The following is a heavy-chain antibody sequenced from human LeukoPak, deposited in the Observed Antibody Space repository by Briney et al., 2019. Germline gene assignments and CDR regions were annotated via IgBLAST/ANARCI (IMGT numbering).Heavy chain of an antibody. CDR1: GFTFSSYA. J-gene: IGHJ3*02. Sequence: PGRSLRLSCAASGFTFSSYAMHWVRQAPGKGLEWVAVISYDGSNKYYADSVKGRFTISRDNSKNTLYLQMNSLRAEDTAVYYCARDEAGDAFDIWGQGTMVTASS. D-gene: IGHD6-13*01. V-gene: IGHV3-30-3*01. CDR3: ARDEAGDAFDI. CDR2: ISYDGSNK.